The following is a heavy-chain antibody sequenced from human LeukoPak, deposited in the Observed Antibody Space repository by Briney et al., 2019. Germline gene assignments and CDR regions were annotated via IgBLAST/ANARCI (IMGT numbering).Heavy chain of an antibody. J-gene: IGHJ4*02. CDR2: IYHSGST. CDR3: ARLKVRGVITPTDYFDY. CDR1: GGSISSSNW. V-gene: IGHV4-4*02. D-gene: IGHD3-10*01. Sequence: SETLSLTCAVSGGSISSSNWWSWVRQPPGKGLEWIGEIYHSGSTNYNPPLKSRVTISVDTSKNQFSLKLSSVTAADTAVYYCARLKVRGVITPTDYFDYWGQGTLVTVSS.